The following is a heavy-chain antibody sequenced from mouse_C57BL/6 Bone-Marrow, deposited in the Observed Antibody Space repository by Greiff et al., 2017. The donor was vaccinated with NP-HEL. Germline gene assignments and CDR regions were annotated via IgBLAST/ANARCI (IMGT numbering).Heavy chain of an antibody. D-gene: IGHD2-3*01. CDR3: TRFYDGYYHYAMDY. CDR2: IYPGNSDT. V-gene: IGHV1-5*01. Sequence: VQLQQSGTVLARPGASVKMSCKTSGYTFTSYWMHWVKQRPGQGLEWIGAIYPGNSDTSYNQKFKGKAKLTAVTSASTAYMELSSLTNEDSAVYYCTRFYDGYYHYAMDYWGQGTSVTVSS. CDR1: GYTFTSYW. J-gene: IGHJ4*01.